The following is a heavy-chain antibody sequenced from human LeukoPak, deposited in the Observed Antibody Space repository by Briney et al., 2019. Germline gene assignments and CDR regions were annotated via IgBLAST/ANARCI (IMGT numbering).Heavy chain of an antibody. CDR2: IKDDGSEK. J-gene: IGHJ4*02. Sequence: GGSLRLSCAASGFTFTTYQIHWVRQAPGKGLEWVANIKDDGSEKYSVDSVKGRFTISRDNAKNLLYLQMSSLRAEDTAVYYCARARIDYWGQGTLVTVSS. CDR1: GFTFTTYQ. CDR3: ARARIDY. V-gene: IGHV3-7*04. D-gene: IGHD1-14*01.